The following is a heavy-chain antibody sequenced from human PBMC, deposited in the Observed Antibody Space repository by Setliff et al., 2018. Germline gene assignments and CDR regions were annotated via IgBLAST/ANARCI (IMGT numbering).Heavy chain of an antibody. J-gene: IGHJ4*02. Sequence: SETLSLTCSVSGDSISGYHWSWIRQSQGKGLEWIGYISDSGSTKYNPSLKSRVTISVDTSKNQFSLKLTSVTAADTAVYYCARRRRAASGGTNYFDFWGQGTLVTVSS. CDR2: ISDSGST. CDR3: ARRRRAASGGTNYFDF. CDR1: GDSISGYH. D-gene: IGHD2-15*01. V-gene: IGHV4-59*08.